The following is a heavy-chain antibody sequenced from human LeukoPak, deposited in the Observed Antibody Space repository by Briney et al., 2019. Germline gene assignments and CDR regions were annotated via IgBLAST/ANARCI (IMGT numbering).Heavy chain of an antibody. D-gene: IGHD3-16*01. CDR1: GFTLSTYW. CDR2: INSDGGTT. J-gene: IGHJ4*02. CDR3: ARDLRGIGDETAF. Sequence: GGSLRLSCAASGFTLSTYWMHWVRQAPGKGLVWVSRINSDGGTTTYADSVKGRFTISRDNAKNTLYLHMNSRRAEDTAIYYCARDLRGIGDETAFWGQGTLVTVSS. V-gene: IGHV3-74*03.